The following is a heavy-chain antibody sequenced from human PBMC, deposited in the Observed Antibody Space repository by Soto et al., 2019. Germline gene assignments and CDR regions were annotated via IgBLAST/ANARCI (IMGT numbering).Heavy chain of an antibody. D-gene: IGHD2-2*01. CDR2: VSHSGST. J-gene: IGHJ6*04. V-gene: IGHV4-4*02. Sequence: QVHLLESGPGLVKPSGTLSLTCTVSGGSISSRNRWSWVRQSPGKGLEWIGEVSHSGSTNSNPSLKSRVTMSLDKSNNQFSLNLESMTAADAAVYFCANTRGLGLLDAWGKWTTVVVSS. CDR3: ANTRGLGLLDA. CDR1: GGSISSRNR.